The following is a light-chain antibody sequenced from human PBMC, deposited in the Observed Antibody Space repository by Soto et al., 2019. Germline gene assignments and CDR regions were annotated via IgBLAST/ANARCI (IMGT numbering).Light chain of an antibody. J-gene: IGKJ1*01. CDR1: QGISNW. Sequence: DIHMTLSPSSVSASVGDRVTITCRASQGISNWFAWYQHKPGIAPRLLIYAVSSLKSGVPSRFSGSGSGIDFTLTISSLQSEDVGTYYCQQATNFPVFGQGTKVDIK. V-gene: IGKV1-12*01. CDR3: QQATNFPV. CDR2: AVS.